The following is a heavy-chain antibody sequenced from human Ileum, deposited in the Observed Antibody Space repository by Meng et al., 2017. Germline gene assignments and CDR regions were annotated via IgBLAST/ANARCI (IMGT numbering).Heavy chain of an antibody. V-gene: IGHV3-23*01. CDR3: AKDRAGYYGSGSYCAD. CDR2: ISRSGSAT. D-gene: IGHD3-10*01. Sequence: GESLKISCAASGFTFSSYAMSWVRQAPGKGLEWVSAISRSGSATYYADSVKGRFTISRDNSKNTLNLQMDGLRVEDTAEYYCAKDRAGYYGSGSYCADWGQGTLVTVSS. CDR1: GFTFSSYA. J-gene: IGHJ4*02.